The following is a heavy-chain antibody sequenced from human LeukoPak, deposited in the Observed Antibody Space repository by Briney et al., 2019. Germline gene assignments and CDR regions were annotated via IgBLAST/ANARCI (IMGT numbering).Heavy chain of an antibody. J-gene: IGHJ6*02. V-gene: IGHV1-3*01. CDR2: INGGNGNT. Sequence: ASVKVSCKASGYTFTTYAMHWVRQAPGQRLEWMGWINGGNGNTKYSQKFQDRVTFTRDTSASTAYMELSSLRSEDTAVYYCAREDIVVVEYQDYYVMDVWGQGTTVTVSS. D-gene: IGHD2-15*01. CDR1: GYTFTTYA. CDR3: AREDIVVVEYQDYYVMDV.